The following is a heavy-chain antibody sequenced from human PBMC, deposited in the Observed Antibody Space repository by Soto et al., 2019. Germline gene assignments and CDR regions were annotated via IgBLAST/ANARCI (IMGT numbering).Heavy chain of an antibody. CDR3: AREGRYYYDSSGWGYYYGMDV. CDR1: GYTFTSYG. J-gene: IGHJ6*02. CDR2: ISAYNGNT. Sequence: ASVKVSCKASGYTFTSYGISWVRQAPGQGLEWMGWISAYNGNTNYAQKLQGRVTMTTDTSTSTAYMELRSLRSDDTAVYYCAREGRYYYDSSGWGYYYGMDVWGQGTTVTVSS. D-gene: IGHD3-22*01. V-gene: IGHV1-18*04.